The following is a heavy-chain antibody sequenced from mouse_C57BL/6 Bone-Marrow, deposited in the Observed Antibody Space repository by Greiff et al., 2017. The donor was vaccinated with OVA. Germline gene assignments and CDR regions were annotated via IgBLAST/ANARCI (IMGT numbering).Heavy chain of an antibody. CDR3: ARGFTTVVATGVDY. D-gene: IGHD1-1*01. V-gene: IGHV1-81*01. CDR2: IYPRSGNT. Sequence: VQLVESGAELARPGASVKLSCKASGYTFTSYGISWVKQRTGQGLEWIGEIYPRSGNTYYNEKFKGKATLTADKSSSTAYMELRSLTSEDSAVYFCARGFTTVVATGVDYWGQGTTLTVSS. J-gene: IGHJ2*01. CDR1: GYTFTSYG.